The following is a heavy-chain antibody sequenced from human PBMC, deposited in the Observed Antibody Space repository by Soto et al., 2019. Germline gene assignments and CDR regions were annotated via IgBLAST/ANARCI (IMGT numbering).Heavy chain of an antibody. Sequence: SETLSLTCTVSGGSISSYYWNWIRQPPGKGLEWIGYIYYSGSTNYNPSLKSRVTISVDTSKNQFSLRLSSGTAADTAVYFCAREDASMAAFDYWGLGTLVTVSS. V-gene: IGHV4-59*01. D-gene: IGHD5-18*01. CDR1: GGSISSYY. J-gene: IGHJ4*02. CDR2: IYYSGST. CDR3: AREDASMAAFDY.